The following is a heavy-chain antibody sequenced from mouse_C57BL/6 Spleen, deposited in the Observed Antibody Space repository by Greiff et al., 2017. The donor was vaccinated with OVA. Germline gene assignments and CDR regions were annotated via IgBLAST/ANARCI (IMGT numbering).Heavy chain of an antibody. CDR3: ARDPFAYYAMDY. CDR2: ISSGSSTI. V-gene: IGHV5-17*01. Sequence: EVKLMESGGGLVKPGGSLKLSCAASGFTFSDYGMHWVRQAPEKGLEWVAYISSGSSTIYYADTVKGRFTISRDNAKNTLFLQLTSLRSEDTAMYYCARDPFAYYAMDYWGQGTSVTVSS. J-gene: IGHJ4*01. CDR1: GFTFSDYG.